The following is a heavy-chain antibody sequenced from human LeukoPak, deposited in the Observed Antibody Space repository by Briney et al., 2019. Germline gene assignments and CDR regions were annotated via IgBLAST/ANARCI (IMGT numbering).Heavy chain of an antibody. CDR3: ARAQMIVWGFNDY. D-gene: IGHD3-22*01. CDR2: IYSGGST. V-gene: IGHV3-53*01. Sequence: GGSLRLSCAASGFTVSSNYMSWVRQAPGKGLEWVSVIYSGGSTYYADSVKGRFTISRDNSKNTLYLQMNSLRAEDTAVYYCARAQMIVWGFNDYWGQGTLVTVSS. J-gene: IGHJ4*02. CDR1: GFTVSSNY.